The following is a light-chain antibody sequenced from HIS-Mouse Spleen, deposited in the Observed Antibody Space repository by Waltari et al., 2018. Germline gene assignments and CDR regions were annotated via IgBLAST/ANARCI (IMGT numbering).Light chain of an antibody. CDR3: QVWDSSSNHGV. V-gene: IGLV3-21*03. J-gene: IGLJ2*01. Sequence: SYVLTQPPSVSVAPGKTARITCGGNNIGSKSVHWYQQKPGPAPVLVVYEDSERPSGIPERFSGSNSGNTATLTISGVEAEDEADYYCQVWDSSSNHGVFGGGTKLTVL. CDR2: EDS. CDR1: NIGSKS.